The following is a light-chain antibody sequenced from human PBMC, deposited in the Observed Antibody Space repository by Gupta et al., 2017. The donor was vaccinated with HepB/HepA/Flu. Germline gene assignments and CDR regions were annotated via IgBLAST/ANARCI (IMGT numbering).Light chain of an antibody. J-gene: IGKJ4*01. CDR1: QSVTSN. CDR3: QQYNNWPPLT. CDR2: GAS. V-gene: IGKV3-15*01. Sequence: EILMTQSPATLSVSPGERVSLSCWASQSVTSNLDWYQQKPGQAPRLLIYGASTRATGIPARFSGSGSGTEFTLTISSLQSEDFAVYYCQQYNNWPPLTFGGGTKVEIK.